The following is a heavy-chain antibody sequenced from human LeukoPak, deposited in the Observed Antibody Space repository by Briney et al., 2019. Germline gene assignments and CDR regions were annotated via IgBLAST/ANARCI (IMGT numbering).Heavy chain of an antibody. V-gene: IGHV4-34*01. J-gene: IGHJ4*02. Sequence: SETLSLTCAVYSGSFSGYYWSWIRQPPGKGLEWIGEIYHSGSTNYNPSLKSRVTISVDTSKNQFSLKLNSVTAADTAVYYCARGFATMVRGVVLNFWGQGTLVTVSS. CDR2: IYHSGST. CDR3: ARGFATMVRGVVLNF. D-gene: IGHD3-10*01. CDR1: SGSFSGYY.